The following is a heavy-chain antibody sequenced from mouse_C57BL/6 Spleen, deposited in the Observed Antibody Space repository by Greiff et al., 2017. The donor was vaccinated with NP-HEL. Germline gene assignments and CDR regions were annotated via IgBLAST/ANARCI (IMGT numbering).Heavy chain of an antibody. CDR2: IDPENGDT. Sequence: EVKLEESGAELVRPGASVKLSCTASGFNIKDDYMHWVKQRPEQGLAWIGWIDPENGDTEYASKFQGKATITADTSSNTAYLQLSSLTSEDTAVYYCTPLSAYYWGQGTTLTVSS. CDR3: TPLSAYY. CDR1: GFNIKDDY. J-gene: IGHJ2*01. V-gene: IGHV14-4*01. D-gene: IGHD6-1*01.